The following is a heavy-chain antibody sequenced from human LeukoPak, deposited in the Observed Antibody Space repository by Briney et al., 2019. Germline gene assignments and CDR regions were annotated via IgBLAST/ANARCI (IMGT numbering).Heavy chain of an antibody. CDR3: ARDRDYAFDY. CDR1: GFTLSNS. CDR2: INSDTYSNTI. V-gene: IGHV3-48*02. D-gene: IGHD4-17*01. J-gene: IGHJ4*02. Sequence: PGGSLRLSCAASGFTLSNSMNWVRQAPGKGLEWISYINSDTYSNTIHYADTVKGRFTISRDNAKSSLYLQMNSLRDEDTAVYYCARDRDYAFDYWGQGTLVTVSS.